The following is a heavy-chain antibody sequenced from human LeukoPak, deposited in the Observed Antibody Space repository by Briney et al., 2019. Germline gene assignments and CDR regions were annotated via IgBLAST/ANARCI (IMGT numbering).Heavy chain of an antibody. D-gene: IGHD3-10*01. J-gene: IGHJ4*02. CDR3: ARLPYYYGSGRSY. CDR1: GFTFSSYS. V-gene: IGHV3-48*04. CDR2: ISSSGSTI. Sequence: PGGSLRLSCAASGFTFSSYSMNWVRQAPGKGLEWVSYISSSGSTIYYADSVKGRFTISRDNAKNSLYLQMNSLRAEDTAVYYCARLPYYYGSGRSYWGQGTLVTVSS.